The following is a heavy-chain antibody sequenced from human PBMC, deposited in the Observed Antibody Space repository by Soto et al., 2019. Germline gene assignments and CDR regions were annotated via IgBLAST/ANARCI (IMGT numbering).Heavy chain of an antibody. CDR2: INAGNGNT. CDR3: ARTLIAVAGIFDS. D-gene: IGHD6-19*01. V-gene: IGHV1-3*01. CDR1: VYTFTSYA. Sequence: XSVKVSCKASVYTFTSYAMHWVRQAPGQRLEWMGWINAGNGNTKYSQKFQGRVTITRDTSASTAYMELSSLRSEDTAVYYCARTLIAVAGIFDSWGRGTLVTVSS. J-gene: IGHJ4*02.